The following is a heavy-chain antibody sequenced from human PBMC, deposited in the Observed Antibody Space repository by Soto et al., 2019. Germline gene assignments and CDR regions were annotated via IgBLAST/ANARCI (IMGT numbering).Heavy chain of an antibody. CDR2: IKGDGSSR. D-gene: IGHD3-16*01. J-gene: IGHJ4*02. V-gene: IGHV3-74*01. CDR1: GFTFSNYW. CDR3: ARGGLYAYYHDV. Sequence: EVQLVESGGGLVQPGESLRLSCAASGFTFSNYWMHWVRQAPGEGLVWVSRIKGDGSSRDYADSVKGRFTVSTDNAENTVYLQRNSQRAEDSATFYGARGGLYAYYHDVGGQGTLVTFSS.